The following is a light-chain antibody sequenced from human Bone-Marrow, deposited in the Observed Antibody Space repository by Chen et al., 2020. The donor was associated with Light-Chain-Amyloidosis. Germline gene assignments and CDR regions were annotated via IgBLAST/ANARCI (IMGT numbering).Light chain of an antibody. V-gene: IGKV3-11*01. CDR3: QQRSSWPT. Sequence: EIVLTQSPATVSLSPGDTATLSCRASESISFYLTWYQQKPGQAPRRLIYDASHRATGIPARFSGSGSGTDFTLTITNLAPDDFAVYYCQQRSSWPTFGQGTRLEI. J-gene: IGKJ5*01. CDR1: ESISFY. CDR2: DAS.